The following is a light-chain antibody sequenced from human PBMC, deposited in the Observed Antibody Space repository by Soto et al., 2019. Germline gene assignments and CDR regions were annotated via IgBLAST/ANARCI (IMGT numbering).Light chain of an antibody. Sequence: EIVMTQSPATLSVSPGERATLSCRASQSISSKLGWYQQRPGQAPRLLIYGASTRATGIPARFSGSGSGTEFTLNISSLQSEDSAVYYCQQYNSWPTLTFGQGTGLEIK. CDR3: QQYNSWPTLT. J-gene: IGKJ5*01. CDR2: GAS. V-gene: IGKV3-15*01. CDR1: QSISSK.